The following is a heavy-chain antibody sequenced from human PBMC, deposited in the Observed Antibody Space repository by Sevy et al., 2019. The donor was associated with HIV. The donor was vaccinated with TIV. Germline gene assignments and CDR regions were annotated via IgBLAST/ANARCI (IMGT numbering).Heavy chain of an antibody. D-gene: IGHD6-6*01. CDR3: ARGLAALPGYYYGMYV. CDR1: GFTFSSYG. J-gene: IGHJ6*02. Sequence: GGSLRLSCAASGFTFSSYGMHWVRQTPGKGLEWVGVIWYDGSKKNYGDSVKGRFTISRDNSKNTLYLQMNSLRAEDTAVYYCARGLAALPGYYYGMYVWGQGTTVTVSS. V-gene: IGHV3-33*01. CDR2: IWYDGSKK.